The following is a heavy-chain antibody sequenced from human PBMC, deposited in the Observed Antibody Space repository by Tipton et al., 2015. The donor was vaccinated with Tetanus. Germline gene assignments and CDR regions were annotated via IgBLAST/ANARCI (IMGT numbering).Heavy chain of an antibody. J-gene: IGHJ6*02. Sequence: SLRLSCAASGFTFSDHYMSWIRQAPGKGLEWVSYISSSGKTVHYGDVVKGRFTISRDNAKNSLYLLMDSLRAEDTAVYYCARDQIVEQATRDHDYGVDVWGQGTTVTVSS. CDR3: ARDQIVEQATRDHDYGVDV. D-gene: IGHD3-22*01. V-gene: IGHV3-11*04. CDR1: GFTFSDHY. CDR2: ISSSGKTV.